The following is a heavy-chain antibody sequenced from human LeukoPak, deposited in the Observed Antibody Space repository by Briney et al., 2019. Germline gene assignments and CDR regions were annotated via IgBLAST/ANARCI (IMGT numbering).Heavy chain of an antibody. D-gene: IGHD6-13*01. V-gene: IGHV3-11*01. Sequence: GGSLRLSCAASGFTFSDYYMSWIRQALGKGLEWVSYISSSGSTIYYADSVKGRFTISRDNAKNSLYLQMNSLRAEDTAVYYCARDCSSWYREVEVWFDPWGQGTLVTVSS. CDR3: ARDCSSWYREVEVWFDP. CDR2: ISSSGSTI. CDR1: GFTFSDYY. J-gene: IGHJ5*02.